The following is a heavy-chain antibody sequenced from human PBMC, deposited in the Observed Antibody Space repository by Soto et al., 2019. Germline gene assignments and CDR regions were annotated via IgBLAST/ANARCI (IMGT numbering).Heavy chain of an antibody. CDR1: GFTFGDYW. Sequence: EVQLVESGGGLVQPGGSLRLSCAASGFTFGDYWMSWVRQAPGKGLECGANIKRDGSEKYYVDPVKGRFTISRDNAKNSLYLQMNSLRAEDTAVYYCATSMGRGGNDYWGQGTLVTVSS. CDR3: ATSMGRGGNDY. V-gene: IGHV3-7*05. J-gene: IGHJ4*02. CDR2: IKRDGSEK. D-gene: IGHD3-10*01.